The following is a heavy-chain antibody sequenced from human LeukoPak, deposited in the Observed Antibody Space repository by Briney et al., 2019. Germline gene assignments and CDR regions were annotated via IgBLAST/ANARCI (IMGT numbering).Heavy chain of an antibody. Sequence: GGSLRLSCAASGFTSSTYWMSWVRQAPGKGLEWVANIRQDGIEKNYVDSVKGRFTISRDNAKNSLFLQMNSLRAEDTAVYYCARGNWEPSDYWGQGTLVIVSS. CDR3: ARGNWEPSDY. CDR2: IRQDGIEK. D-gene: IGHD1-14*01. CDR1: GFTSSTYW. V-gene: IGHV3-7*04. J-gene: IGHJ4*02.